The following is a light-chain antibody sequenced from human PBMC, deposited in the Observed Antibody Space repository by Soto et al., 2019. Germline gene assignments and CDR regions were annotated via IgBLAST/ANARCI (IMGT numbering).Light chain of an antibody. J-gene: IGLJ2*01. CDR3: QTWGTGVPV. V-gene: IGLV4-69*01. CDR1: SGHSSYA. CDR2: LNSDGSH. Sequence: QLVLTQSPSASASLGASVKLTCTLSSGHSSYAIAWHQQQPEKGPRYLMKLNSDGSHSKGDGIPDRFSGFSSGAERYLTISSLQSEDEADYYCQTWGTGVPVFGGGTKVTVL.